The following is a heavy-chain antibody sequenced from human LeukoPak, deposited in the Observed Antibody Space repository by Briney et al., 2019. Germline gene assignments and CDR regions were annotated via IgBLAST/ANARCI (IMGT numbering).Heavy chain of an antibody. CDR2: IYPGDSDT. V-gene: IGHV5-51*01. J-gene: IGHJ4*02. Sequence: GESLKISCKGSGYSFTSYWIGWVRQMPGKGLEWMGIIYPGDSDTRYSPSFQGQVTISADKSISTAYLQWSSLKASDTAVYYCARRRDLYPGSYYPFDYWGQGTLVTVSS. CDR3: ARRRDLYPGSYYPFDY. CDR1: GYSFTSYW. D-gene: IGHD1-26*01.